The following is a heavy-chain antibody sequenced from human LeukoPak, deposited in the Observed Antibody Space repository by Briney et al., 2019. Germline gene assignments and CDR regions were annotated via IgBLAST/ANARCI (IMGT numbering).Heavy chain of an antibody. V-gene: IGHV4-59*11. D-gene: IGHD1-26*01. Sequence: SETLSLTCTVSGGSISGHFWSLIRQPPGKGLEWIGFVSYSGDTNYSPSFNGRVAISLDTSKSQVSLNLNSVTAADTAVYFCARGGASSRYFGYWGQGTLVTVSS. CDR2: VSYSGDT. CDR3: ARGGASSRYFGY. J-gene: IGHJ4*02. CDR1: GGSISGHF.